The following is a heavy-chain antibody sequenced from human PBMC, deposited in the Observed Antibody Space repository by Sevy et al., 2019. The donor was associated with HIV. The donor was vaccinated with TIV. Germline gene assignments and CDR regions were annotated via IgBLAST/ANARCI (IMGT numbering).Heavy chain of an antibody. Sequence: GGSLRLSCAASGFTFGDLYMDWVRQAPGKGLKWIGRIRNRAKSATTEYAASVKGRFSITGDDSKNLVYLQMNGLKTEDTARYYCAAVAADRGYFNVWGRGTLVTVSS. CDR1: GFTFGDLY. J-gene: IGHJ2*01. CDR3: AAVAADRGYFNV. CDR2: IRNRAKSATT. D-gene: IGHD6-19*01. V-gene: IGHV3-72*01.